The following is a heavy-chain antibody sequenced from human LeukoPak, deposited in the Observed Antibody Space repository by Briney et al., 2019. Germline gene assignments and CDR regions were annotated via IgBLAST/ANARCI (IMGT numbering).Heavy chain of an antibody. Sequence: GGSLRLSCAASGFTVSSNYMSWVRQAPGKGLEWVSVIYSGGSTYYEDSVKGRFTISRDDSKNTLYLQMNSLRAEDTAVSYCAGGGDYYDSRGYYSIPHYWGQGTLVTVSS. D-gene: IGHD3-22*01. V-gene: IGHV3-53*01. CDR2: IYSGGST. CDR3: AGGGDYYDSRGYYSIPHY. J-gene: IGHJ4*02. CDR1: GFTVSSNY.